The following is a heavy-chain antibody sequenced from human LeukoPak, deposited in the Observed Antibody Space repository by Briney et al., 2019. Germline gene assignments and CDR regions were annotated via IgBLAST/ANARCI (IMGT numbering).Heavy chain of an antibody. D-gene: IGHD2-2*01. CDR1: GGSFSGYY. V-gene: IGHV4-34*01. CDR2: INHSGST. J-gene: IGHJ5*02. CDR3: ARSLCSSTSCYFSPRNWFDP. Sequence: SETLSLTCAVYGGSFSGYYWSWIRQPPGKGLEWNGEINHSGSTNYNPSLKSRVTISVDTSKNQFSLKLSSVTAADTAVYYCARSLCSSTSCYFSPRNWFDPWGQGTLVTVSS.